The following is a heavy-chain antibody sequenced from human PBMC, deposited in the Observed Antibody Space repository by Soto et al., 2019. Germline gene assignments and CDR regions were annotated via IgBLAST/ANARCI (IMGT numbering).Heavy chain of an antibody. D-gene: IGHD6-19*01. CDR1: GFTFSSYA. Sequence: GGSLRLSCAASGFTFSSYAMSWVRQAPGKGLEWVSAISGSGGSTYYADSVKGRFTISRDNSKNTLYLQMNSLRAEDTAVYYCAKAGNRAWRQAVAGTLYYFDYWGQGTLVTVSS. V-gene: IGHV3-23*01. CDR3: AKAGNRAWRQAVAGTLYYFDY. CDR2: ISGSGGST. J-gene: IGHJ4*02.